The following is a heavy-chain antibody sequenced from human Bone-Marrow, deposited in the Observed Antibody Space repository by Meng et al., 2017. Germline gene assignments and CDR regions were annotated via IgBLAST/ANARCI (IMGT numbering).Heavy chain of an antibody. V-gene: IGHV1-2*06. CDR2: INPNSGGT. CDR3: ARVYCTNGVCYYYFDY. D-gene: IGHD2-8*01. CDR1: GYTFTGYY. Sequence: ASVKVSCKASGYTFTGYYMHWVRQAPGQGLEWMGRINPNSGGTNYAQKFQGRVTMTRGTSISTAYMELSRLRSDDTAVYYCARVYCTNGVCYYYFDYWGQGTLVTVSS. J-gene: IGHJ4*02.